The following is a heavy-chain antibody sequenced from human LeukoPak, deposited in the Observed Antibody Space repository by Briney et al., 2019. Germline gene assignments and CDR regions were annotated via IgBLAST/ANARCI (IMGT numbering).Heavy chain of an antibody. CDR2: IYYSGST. CDR3: ARRPLKYNYYYGMDV. CDR1: GGSISSSSYY. V-gene: IGHV4-39*01. Sequence: SETLSLTCTVSGGSISSSSYYWGWIRQPPGKGLEWIGSIYYSGSTYYNPSLKSRVTISVDTSKNQFSLKLSSVTAADTAVYYCARRPLKYNYYYGMDVWGQGTTVTVSS. J-gene: IGHJ6*02.